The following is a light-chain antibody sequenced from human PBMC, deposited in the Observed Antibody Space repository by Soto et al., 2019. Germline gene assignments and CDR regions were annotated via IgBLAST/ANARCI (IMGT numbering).Light chain of an antibody. V-gene: IGKV3-20*01. Sequence: DIVLTQSPGTLSSSPGERATLSCRASETIVNNYLAWYQQKPGQAPRLLIYGASSRATGIPDRFSGSGSGTDFTLTISRLEPEDFAVYYWQQYDTSPATFGQGTKVEIK. CDR1: ETIVNNY. CDR3: QQYDTSPAT. CDR2: GAS. J-gene: IGKJ1*01.